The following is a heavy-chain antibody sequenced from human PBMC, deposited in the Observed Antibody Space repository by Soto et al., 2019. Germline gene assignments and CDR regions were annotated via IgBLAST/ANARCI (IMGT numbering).Heavy chain of an antibody. CDR3: ARGRVIIGVDI. CDR2: MNPRSGNT. D-gene: IGHD3-22*01. CDR1: GYTFTGYD. J-gene: IGHJ3*02. V-gene: IGHV1-8*01. Sequence: GASLNLSCKASGYTFTGYDINWVRQATGQGLEWMGWMNPRSGNTNYAQKFQGRVTMTRNTSISTAYMELSSLRSEETAMYYCARGRVIIGVDIWG.